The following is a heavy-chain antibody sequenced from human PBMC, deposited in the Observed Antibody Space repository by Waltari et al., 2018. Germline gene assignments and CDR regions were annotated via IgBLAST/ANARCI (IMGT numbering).Heavy chain of an antibody. CDR1: GFTFSSYG. V-gene: IGHV3-30*02. J-gene: IGHJ4*02. CDR3: AKSRYCSSTSCYYFDY. D-gene: IGHD2-2*01. CDR2: IRYDGSNK. Sequence: QVQLVESGGGVVQPGGSLRLSCAASGFTFSSYGMHWVRQAPGKGLEWVAVIRYDGSNKYYADSVKGRFTISRDKSTNTLYLQMNRLGAEDPAVYYCAKSRYCSSTSCYYFDYWGQGTLVTVSS.